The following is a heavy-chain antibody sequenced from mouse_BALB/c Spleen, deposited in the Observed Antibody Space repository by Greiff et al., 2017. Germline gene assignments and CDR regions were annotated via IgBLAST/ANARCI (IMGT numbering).Heavy chain of an antibody. V-gene: IGHV3-2*02. CDR1: GYSITSDYA. CDR2: ISYSGST. CDR3: ARGYSPWYFDV. D-gene: IGHD2-12*01. Sequence: EVQLQESGPGLVKPSQSLSLTCTVTGYSITSDYAWNWIRQFPGNKLEWMGYISYSGSTSYNPSLKSRISITRDTSKNQFFLQLNSVTTEDTATYYCARGYSPWYFDVWGAGTTVTVSS. J-gene: IGHJ1*01.